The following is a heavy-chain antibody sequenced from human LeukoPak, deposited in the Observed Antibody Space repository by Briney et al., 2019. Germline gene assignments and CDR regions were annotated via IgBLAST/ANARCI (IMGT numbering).Heavy chain of an antibody. CDR3: ARASPYYYDSSGFDY. Sequence: ETLSLTCKGSGGSISGYYWNWIRQPAGEGLEWIGRMDSSGNPNYNPSLKSRVTMSVDTSKNQFSLKLMSVTAADTAVYYCARASPYYYDSSGFDYWGQGTLVTVSS. CDR2: MDSSGNP. D-gene: IGHD3-22*01. V-gene: IGHV4-4*07. J-gene: IGHJ4*02. CDR1: GGSISGYY.